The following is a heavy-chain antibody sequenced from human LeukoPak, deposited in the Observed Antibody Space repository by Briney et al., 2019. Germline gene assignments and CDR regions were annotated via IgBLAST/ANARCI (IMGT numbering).Heavy chain of an antibody. Sequence: PGGSLRLSCAASGFTFSSYAMSWVRQAPGKGLEWVSFISSSRSYIYYADSVKGRFTISRDNVKNSLYLQMNSLRAEDTAVYYCARDFGYSYASYYYYYYYMDVWGKGTTVTVSS. V-gene: IGHV3-21*06. CDR3: ARDFGYSYASYYYYYYYMDV. J-gene: IGHJ6*03. CDR2: ISSSRSYI. D-gene: IGHD5-18*01. CDR1: GFTFSSYA.